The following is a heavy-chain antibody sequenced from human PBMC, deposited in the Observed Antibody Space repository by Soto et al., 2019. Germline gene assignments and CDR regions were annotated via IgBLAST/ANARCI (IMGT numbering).Heavy chain of an antibody. CDR2: IYSGDST. CDR3: ARAILLWSGELDYFDY. V-gene: IGHV3-66*01. J-gene: IGHJ4*02. CDR1: GFTVTGNY. Sequence: GGSLRLSCAASGFTVTGNYMTWVRQAAGKGLEWVSVIYSGDSTYYADSVKGRFTISRDISKNTLYLQMNSLRVEDTAVYYCARAILLWSGELDYFDYWGQGNQVTVSS. D-gene: IGHD3-10*01.